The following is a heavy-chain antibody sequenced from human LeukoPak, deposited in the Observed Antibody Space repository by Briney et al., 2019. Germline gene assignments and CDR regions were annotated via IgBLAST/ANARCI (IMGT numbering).Heavy chain of an antibody. V-gene: IGHV3-7*01. CDR2: INPDGSES. J-gene: IGHJ6*03. Sequence: TGGSLRLSCVALEFEPTYFWMTWVRRAPGKGLEWVANINPDGSESFYLDPVRGRFTISRDNAKKSLYLQMNRLRAEDTAVYYCATFVGTVSGSYTVPGGLLVWGKGTTVSVSS. CDR1: EFEPTYFW. D-gene: IGHD3-16*02. CDR3: ATFVGTVSGSYTVPGGLLV.